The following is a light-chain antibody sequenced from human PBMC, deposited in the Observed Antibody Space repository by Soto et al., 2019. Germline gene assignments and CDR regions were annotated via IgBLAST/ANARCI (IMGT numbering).Light chain of an antibody. CDR1: ESISRW. V-gene: IGKV1-5*03. CDR3: RQYSSYSRA. J-gene: IGKJ1*01. CDR2: KAS. Sequence: DIQITPSPSTLSASVGDRVTITGRASESISRWLAWYQQTPGKAPTLLIYKASSLESGVPSRFSGSGSGTDFTLTINSLQCDDFSACYCRQYSSYSRAFGQGTKV.